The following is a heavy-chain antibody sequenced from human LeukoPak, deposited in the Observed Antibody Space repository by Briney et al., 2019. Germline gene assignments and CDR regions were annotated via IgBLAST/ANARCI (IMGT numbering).Heavy chain of an antibody. CDR2: ISNSNLTL. Sequence: GGSLRLSCAASGFTFSRYSMNWVRQAPGKGLEWVSYISNSNLTLHCADSVEGRFTISRDNAKNSLYLQMDSLRVEDTAVYYCARSYYASGTHYWGQGTLVTVSS. CDR3: ARSYYASGTHY. V-gene: IGHV3-48*01. D-gene: IGHD3-16*01. CDR1: GFTFSRYS. J-gene: IGHJ4*02.